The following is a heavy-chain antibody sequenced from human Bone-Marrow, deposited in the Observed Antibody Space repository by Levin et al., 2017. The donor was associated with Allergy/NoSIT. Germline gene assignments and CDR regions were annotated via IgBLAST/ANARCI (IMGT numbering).Heavy chain of an antibody. CDR3: AKRSGVGGSGSYYVDY. Sequence: SCAASGFTFSSYAMSWVRQAPGKGLEWVSAISGSGGSTYYADSVKGRFTISRDNSKNTLYLQMNSLRAEDTAVYYCAKRSGVGGSGSYYVDYWGQGTLVTVSS. V-gene: IGHV3-23*01. CDR1: GFTFSSYA. J-gene: IGHJ4*02. D-gene: IGHD3-10*01. CDR2: ISGSGGST.